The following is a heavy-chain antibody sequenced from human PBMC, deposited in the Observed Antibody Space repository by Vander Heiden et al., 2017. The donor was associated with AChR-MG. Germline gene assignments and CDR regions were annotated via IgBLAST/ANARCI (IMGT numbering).Heavy chain of an antibody. J-gene: IGHJ3*02. V-gene: IGHV1-24*01. CDR3: ATWYYDFWSGYYTGRGAFDI. CDR2: FDPEDGET. D-gene: IGHD3-3*01. CDR1: GYTLTELS. Sequence: QVQLVQSGAEVKKPGASVKVSCKVSGYTLTELSMHWVRQAPGKGLEWMGGFDPEDGETIYAQKFQGRVTMTEDTSTDTAYMELSSLRSEDTAVYYCATWYYDFWSGYYTGRGAFDIWGQGTMVTVSS.